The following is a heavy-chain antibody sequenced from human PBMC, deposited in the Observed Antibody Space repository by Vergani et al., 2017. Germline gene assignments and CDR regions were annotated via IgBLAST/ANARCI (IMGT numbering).Heavy chain of an antibody. Sequence: QVQLVESGGGVVQPGGSLRLSCAASGFSFSTYGMHWVRQAPRGGLVWVAFLRYDGSNEYYGDAVKGRFIISRDNSKNMLSLEMHSLRPEDTAVYYCANSYCSSLSCYAFYGMEVWGQGTTVTVSS. D-gene: IGHD2-2*01. CDR2: LRYDGSNE. CDR3: ANSYCSSLSCYAFYGMEV. CDR1: GFSFSTYG. V-gene: IGHV3-30*02. J-gene: IGHJ6*02.